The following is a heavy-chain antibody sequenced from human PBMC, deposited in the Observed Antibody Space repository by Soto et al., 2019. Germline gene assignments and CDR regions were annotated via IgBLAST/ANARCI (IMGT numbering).Heavy chain of an antibody. CDR3: XXXXXXXXXXXMXV. V-gene: IGHV3-33*01. J-gene: IGHJ6*02. Sequence: QVQLVESGGGVVQPGRSLRLSCAASGFTFXSYGMHWVRQAPGKGLEWVAVIWYDGSNKYYADSVKGRFTISRDNSKNTLYLQMNSLRAEDTAVYXXXXXXXXXXXXXMXVWGQGTTVTVSS. CDR1: GFTFXSYG. CDR2: IWYDGSNK.